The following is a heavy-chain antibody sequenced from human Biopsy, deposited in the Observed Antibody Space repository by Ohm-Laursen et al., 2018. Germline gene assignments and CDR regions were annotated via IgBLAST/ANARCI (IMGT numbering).Heavy chain of an antibody. CDR2: IYYSVMT. CDR3: ARDSGILNYGNFKYYHYYGMDV. J-gene: IGHJ6*02. D-gene: IGHD4-11*01. CDR1: SGSMTGYE. Sequence: SDTLSLTCSVSSGSMTGYEWSWIRLAPGKGLEWIGYIYYSVMTNYNPSLQSRVSISVDTSRNQVSLTLSSVTAADTAVYYCARDSGILNYGNFKYYHYYGMDVWGQGTKVTVSS. V-gene: IGHV4-59*01.